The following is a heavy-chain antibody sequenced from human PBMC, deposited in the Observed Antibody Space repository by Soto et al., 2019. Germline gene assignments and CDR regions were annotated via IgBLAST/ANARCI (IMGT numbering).Heavy chain of an antibody. CDR2: INPNSGGT. J-gene: IGHJ5*02. Sequence: QVQLVQSGAEVKKPGASVKVSCKASGYTFTGYYMHWVRQAPGQGLEWMGWINPNSGGTNYAQKFQGWVTMTRDTSISTAYMELSRLRSDDTAVYYCARSAYYYGSGSYESWFDPWGQGTLVTVSS. V-gene: IGHV1-2*04. CDR3: ARSAYYYGSGSYESWFDP. D-gene: IGHD3-10*01. CDR1: GYTFTGYY.